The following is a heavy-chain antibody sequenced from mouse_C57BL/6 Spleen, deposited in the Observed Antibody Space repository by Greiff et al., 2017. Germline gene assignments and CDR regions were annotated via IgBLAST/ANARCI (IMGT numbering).Heavy chain of an antibody. V-gene: IGHV1-42*01. CDR1: GYSFTGYY. D-gene: IGHD4-1*01. CDR2: INPSTGGT. CDR3: ARLGRPYYFDY. Sequence: EVQLQESGPELVKPGASVKISCKASGYSFTGYYMNWVKQSPEKSLEWIGEINPSTGGTTYNQKFKAKATLTVDKSSSTAYMQLKSLTSEDSAVYYCARLGRPYYFDYWGQGTTLTVSS. J-gene: IGHJ2*01.